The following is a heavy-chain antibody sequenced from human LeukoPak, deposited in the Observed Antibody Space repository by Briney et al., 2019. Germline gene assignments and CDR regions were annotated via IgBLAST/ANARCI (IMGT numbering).Heavy chain of an antibody. J-gene: IGHJ4*02. Sequence: PGGSLILSCAASGFTFSSYSMNWGRQAPGEGLGVVSYISSSSSTIYYADSMKGRFTISRDNAKNSLYLQMNSLRAEDTAVYYCARDRYYGSGSHWGQGTLVTVSS. D-gene: IGHD3-10*01. CDR1: GFTFSSYS. CDR2: ISSSSSTI. CDR3: ARDRYYGSGSH. V-gene: IGHV3-48*01.